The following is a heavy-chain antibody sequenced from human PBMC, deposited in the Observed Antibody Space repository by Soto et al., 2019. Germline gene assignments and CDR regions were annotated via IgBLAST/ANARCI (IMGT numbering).Heavy chain of an antibody. CDR2: SSAYNGNT. V-gene: IGHV1-18*01. J-gene: IGHJ4*02. CDR1: GYTFTSYG. Sequence: QVQLVQSGAEVKKPGASVKVSCKASGYTFTSYGITWVRQAPGRGLEWLGGSSAYNGNTDYAQKVQDRVTMTTDRSTSTAYMELRSLRSADTAVYYCARADVLEYTSRFCLDFWGQGTLVTVSS. D-gene: IGHD6-13*01. CDR3: ARADVLEYTSRFCLDF.